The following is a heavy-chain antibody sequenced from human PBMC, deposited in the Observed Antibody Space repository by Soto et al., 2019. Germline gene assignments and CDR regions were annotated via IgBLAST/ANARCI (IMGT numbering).Heavy chain of an antibody. CDR1: GGTFSSYA. Sequence: SVKVSCKASGGTFSSYAISWVRQAPGQGLEWMGGIIPIFGTANYAQKFQGRVTITADESTSTAYMELSSLRSEDTAVYYCARGGVIVATIGDYYYGMDVWGQGTTVTVSS. D-gene: IGHD5-12*01. V-gene: IGHV1-69*13. CDR3: ARGGVIVATIGDYYYGMDV. CDR2: IIPIFGTA. J-gene: IGHJ6*02.